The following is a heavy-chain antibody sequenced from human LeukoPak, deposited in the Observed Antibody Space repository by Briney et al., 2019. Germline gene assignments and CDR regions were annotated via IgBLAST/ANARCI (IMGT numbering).Heavy chain of an antibody. D-gene: IGHD6-19*01. V-gene: IGHV4-61*08. CDR1: GGSISSGGYY. J-gene: IGHJ4*02. CDR2: IYYSGST. Sequence: SETLSLTCTVSGGSISSGGYYWSWIRQPPGKGLEWIGYIYYSGSTNYNPSLKSRVTISVDTSKNQFSLKLSSVTAADTAVYYCARKSAAAVADYDYWGQGTLVTVSS. CDR3: ARKSAAAVADYDY.